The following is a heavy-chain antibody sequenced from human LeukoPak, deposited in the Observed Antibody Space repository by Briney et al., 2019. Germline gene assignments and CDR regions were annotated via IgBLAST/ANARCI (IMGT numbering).Heavy chain of an antibody. J-gene: IGHJ3*02. D-gene: IGHD6-19*01. CDR1: GFTFSSYT. CDR2: ISISSTYI. V-gene: IGHV3-21*06. Sequence: GGSPRLSCAASGFTFSSYTMNWVRQAPGKGLEWVSSISISSTYIYYADSVKGRFTISRDNAKNSLYLQMNSLRAEDTAVYYCARGRVGQWLVDAFDIWGQGTMVTVSS. CDR3: ARGRVGQWLVDAFDI.